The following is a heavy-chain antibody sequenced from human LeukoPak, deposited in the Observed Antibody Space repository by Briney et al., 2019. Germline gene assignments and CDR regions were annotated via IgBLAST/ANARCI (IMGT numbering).Heavy chain of an antibody. Sequence: GESLKISCKGSGYSFTNYWIAWVRQMPGTGLEWMGIIYPGDSDTRYSPSFQGQVTISADKSISTAYLQWSSLQASDTAMYYCASSLGDPGAFDIWGQGTMVTVSS. J-gene: IGHJ3*02. CDR2: IYPGDSDT. CDR1: GYSFTNYW. D-gene: IGHD2-21*02. CDR3: ASSLGDPGAFDI. V-gene: IGHV5-51*01.